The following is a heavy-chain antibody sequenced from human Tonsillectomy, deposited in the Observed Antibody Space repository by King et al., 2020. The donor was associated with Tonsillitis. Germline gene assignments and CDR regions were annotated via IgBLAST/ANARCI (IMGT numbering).Heavy chain of an antibody. V-gene: IGHV4-59*01. CDR1: GGSISSYY. D-gene: IGHD3-22*01. CDR2: IYYSGST. CDR3: ARAFKDYYDSSGYYYYFDY. J-gene: IGHJ4*02. Sequence: VQLQESGPGLVKPSETLSLTCTVSGGSISSYYWSWIRQPPGKGLEWIGYIYYSGSTNYNPSLKSRVTISVDTSKNQFSLKLSSVTAADTAVYYCARAFKDYYDSSGYYYYFDYWGQGTLVTVSS.